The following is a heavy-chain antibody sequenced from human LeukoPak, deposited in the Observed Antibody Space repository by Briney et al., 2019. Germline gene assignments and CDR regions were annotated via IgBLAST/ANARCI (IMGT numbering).Heavy chain of an antibody. CDR3: ERGLTYCTGGTCSRYFDY. Sequence: KPSQTLSLTCTVSGGSISSGSYYWGWIRQPAGKGLEWIGRIYTSGSTNYNPSLKSRVTVSVDTSKNQFSLKVTSLTAADTAVYYCERGLTYCTGGTCSRYFDYWGQGTLVTVSS. CDR2: IYTSGST. J-gene: IGHJ4*02. D-gene: IGHD2-15*01. CDR1: GGSISSGSYY. V-gene: IGHV4-61*02.